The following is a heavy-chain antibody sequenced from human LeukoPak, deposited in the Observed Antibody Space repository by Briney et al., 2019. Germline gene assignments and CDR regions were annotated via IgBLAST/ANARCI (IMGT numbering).Heavy chain of an antibody. CDR2: INHSGST. J-gene: IGHJ4*02. D-gene: IGHD3-10*01. V-gene: IGHV4-34*01. CDR3: ARLILWFGEFHFDY. CDR1: GGSFSGYY. Sequence: PSGTLSLTCAVYGGSFSGYYWSWIRQPPGKGLEWIGEINHSGSTNYNPSLKSRVTISVDTSKNQFSLKLSSVTAADTAVYYCARLILWFGEFHFDYWGQGTLVTVSS.